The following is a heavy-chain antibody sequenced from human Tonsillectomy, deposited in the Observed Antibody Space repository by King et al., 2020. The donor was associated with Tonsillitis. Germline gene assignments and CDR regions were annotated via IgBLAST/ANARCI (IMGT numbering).Heavy chain of an antibody. D-gene: IGHD2-15*01. J-gene: IGHJ4*02. CDR1: GDSISSSNYY. V-gene: IGHV4-39*07. CDR3: ATVHCSGGSCYWGY. CDR2: IYYSGST. Sequence: QLQESGPGLVKPSETLSLTCTVSGDSISSSNYYWGWIRQPPGKGLEWIGHIYYSGSTYYNPSLKSRVTISVDTSKHQFSLKLSSVTAADTAVYYCATVHCSGGSCYWGYWGQGTLVTVSS.